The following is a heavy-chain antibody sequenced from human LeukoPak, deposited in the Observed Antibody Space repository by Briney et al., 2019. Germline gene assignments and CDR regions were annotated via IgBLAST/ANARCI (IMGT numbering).Heavy chain of an antibody. CDR2: INHSGST. CDR3: ARRPGKDYGDYRSVGDY. J-gene: IGHJ4*02. D-gene: IGHD4-17*01. V-gene: IGHV4-39*07. Sequence: SETLSLICTVSGGSISSSSYYWGWIRQPPGKGLEWIGEINHSGSTNYNPSLKSRVTISVDTSKNQFSLKLSSVTAADTAVYYCARRPGKDYGDYRSVGDYWGQGTLVTVSS. CDR1: GGSISSSSYY.